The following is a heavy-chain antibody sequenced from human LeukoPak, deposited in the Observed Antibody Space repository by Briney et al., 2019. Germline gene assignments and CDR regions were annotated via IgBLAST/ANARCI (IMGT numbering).Heavy chain of an antibody. V-gene: IGHV5-51*01. Sequence: GESLKISCKGSGYSFTSYWIGWVRQMPGKGLEWMGIIYPGDSDTRYSPSFQGQVTMSVDKSISTAYLQWSSLKASDTAMYYCARNPPNYYDSSGPFDYWGQGTLVTVSS. CDR2: IYPGDSDT. D-gene: IGHD3-22*01. CDR3: ARNPPNYYDSSGPFDY. J-gene: IGHJ4*02. CDR1: GYSFTSYW.